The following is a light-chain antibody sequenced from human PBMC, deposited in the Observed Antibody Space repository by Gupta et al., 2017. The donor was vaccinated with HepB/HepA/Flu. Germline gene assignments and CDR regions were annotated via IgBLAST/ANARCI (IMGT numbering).Light chain of an antibody. CDR2: DVS. V-gene: IGLV2-14*03. CDR3: SSYTMRSTYV. J-gene: IGLJ1*01. CDR1: SGDIGSYKW. Sequence: QSALTQPASVSGSTGQSITISCTGTSGDIGSYKWVSWYQQHPGKSPQLITYDVSSRPSGISSRFSASKSGNTASLTISGLHTEDEADYFCSSYTMRSTYVFGTGTRVTVL.